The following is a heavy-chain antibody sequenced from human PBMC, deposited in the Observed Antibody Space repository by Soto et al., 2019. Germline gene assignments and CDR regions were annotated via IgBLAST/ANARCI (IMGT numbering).Heavy chain of an antibody. J-gene: IGHJ6*02. CDR3: AKEKRHPDYGMDV. V-gene: IGHV3-23*01. CDR1: GFSFSVFA. CDR2: ISGSGGST. Sequence: PGGSLRLSCAASGFSFSVFAMHWLRQAPGKGLEWVSAISGSGGSTYYADSVKGRFTMSRDNSKNTLFLQMNSLRAEDTAIYYCAKEKRHPDYGMDVWGQGTTVTVSS.